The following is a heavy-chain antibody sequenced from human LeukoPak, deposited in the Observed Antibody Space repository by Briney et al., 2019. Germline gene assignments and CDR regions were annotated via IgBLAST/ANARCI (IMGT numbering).Heavy chain of an antibody. Sequence: GGSLRLSRVASGFTFSDSGIHWVRQSSGKGLEWIGPMDKETNLYATALAASVKGRFTVSRDDSKNTAYLLMNSLKTEDTALYYCTRDSGTYNWFDPWGQGTLVTVSS. CDR1: GFTFSDSG. J-gene: IGHJ5*02. CDR3: TRDSGTYNWFDP. CDR2: MDKETNLYAT. D-gene: IGHD1-26*01. V-gene: IGHV3-73*01.